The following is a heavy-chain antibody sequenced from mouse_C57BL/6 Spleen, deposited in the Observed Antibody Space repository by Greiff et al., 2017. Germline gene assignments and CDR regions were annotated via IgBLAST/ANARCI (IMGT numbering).Heavy chain of an antibody. D-gene: IGHD2-2*01. CDR3: ARWLGSFDD. Sequence: VQLQQSGPELVKPGASVKIPCKASGYTFTDYNMDWVKQSHGKSLEWIGDINPNNGGTIYNQKFKGKATLTVDKSSSTAYMELRSLTSEDTAVYYCARWLGSFDDWGQGTTLTVSS. J-gene: IGHJ2*01. CDR2: INPNNGGT. CDR1: GYTFTDYN. V-gene: IGHV1-18*01.